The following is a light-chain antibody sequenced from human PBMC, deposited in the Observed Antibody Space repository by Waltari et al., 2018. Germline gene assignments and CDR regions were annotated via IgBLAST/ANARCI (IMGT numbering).Light chain of an antibody. CDR2: DAS. Sequence: IVLTQSPATLSLSPGERATLSCRASQSVDIYLAWYQQKPGQAPRLLIYDASTRATGTPARFRGSGSGTDFTLTISSLEPEDFAVYYCQHRGHWPPDATFGPGTKVDIK. CDR1: QSVDIY. J-gene: IGKJ3*01. V-gene: IGKV3-11*01. CDR3: QHRGHWPPDAT.